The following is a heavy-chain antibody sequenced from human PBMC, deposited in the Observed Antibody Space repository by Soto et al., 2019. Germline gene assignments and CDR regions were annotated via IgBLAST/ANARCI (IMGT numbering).Heavy chain of an antibody. D-gene: IGHD3-22*01. CDR2: IIPIFGTA. Sequence: SVKVSCKASGGTFSSYAISWVRQAPGQGLEWMGGIIPIFGTANYAQKFQGRVTITADESTSTAYMELSSLRSEDTAVYYCARDNDSSGYPLHFDYWGQGTLVTVSS. V-gene: IGHV1-69*13. J-gene: IGHJ4*02. CDR3: ARDNDSSGYPLHFDY. CDR1: GGTFSSYA.